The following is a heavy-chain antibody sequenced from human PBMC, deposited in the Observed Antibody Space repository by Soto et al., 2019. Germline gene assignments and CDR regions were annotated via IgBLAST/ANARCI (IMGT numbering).Heavy chain of an antibody. V-gene: IGHV3-53*02. CDR2: IYSDGRT. Sequence: DVQLVETGGGLIQPGVSLRLSCAASGFIVSSSYMSWVRQAPGKGLEWVSVIYSDGRTYYADSVKGRFTISSDNSKNTLYLQMNSLSAEDTAVYYCARCSGWYGQCYFDCWGQGTLVTVSS. J-gene: IGHJ4*02. D-gene: IGHD6-13*01. CDR1: GFIVSSSY. CDR3: ARCSGWYGQCYFDC.